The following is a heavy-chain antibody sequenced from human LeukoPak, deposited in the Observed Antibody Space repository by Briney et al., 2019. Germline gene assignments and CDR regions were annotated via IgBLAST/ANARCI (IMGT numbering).Heavy chain of an antibody. V-gene: IGHV4-39*07. CDR2: IYYSGST. CDR3: ARDRGRSWYVFDY. D-gene: IGHD6-13*01. Sequence: SETLSLTCTVSGGSISSSSYYWGWIRQPPGKGLEWIGSIYYSGSTYYNPSLKSRVTLSVDTSKNQFSLKLSSVTAADTAVYYCARDRGRSWYVFDYWGQGTLVTVSS. J-gene: IGHJ4*02. CDR1: GGSISSSSYY.